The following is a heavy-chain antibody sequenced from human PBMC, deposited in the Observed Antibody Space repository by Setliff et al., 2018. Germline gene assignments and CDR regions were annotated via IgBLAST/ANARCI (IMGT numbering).Heavy chain of an antibody. J-gene: IGHJ3*01. D-gene: IGHD2-2*01. CDR3: ARHEDRNKCTSSSCYRENDAFDV. CDR2: IYAGNSQI. CDR1: GYTFSLSW. Sequence: PGESLKISCKASGYTFSLSWIGWVRQMPGKGLDWMGIIYAGNSQIKYGPSFQGQFTISVDKSISTAYLQWSSLKASDTAMYYCARHEDRNKCTSSSCYRENDAFDVWGQGAMVTVSS. V-gene: IGHV5-51*01.